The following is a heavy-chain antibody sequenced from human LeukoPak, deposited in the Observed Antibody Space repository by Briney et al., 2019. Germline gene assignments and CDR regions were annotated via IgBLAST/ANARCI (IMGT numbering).Heavy chain of an antibody. D-gene: IGHD2-2*01. CDR1: GFTFDDYG. V-gene: IGHV3-49*04. CDR3: TASDHLYCSSISCHFDY. Sequence: PGGSLRLSCAASGFTFDDYGMSWVRQAPGRGLEWVGFIQSRTYGGTTQYAASVKGRFTISRDDSKSIAYLQMNSLKTEDTAVYYCTASDHLYCSSISCHFDYWGQGTLVTVSS. CDR2: IQSRTYGGTT. J-gene: IGHJ4*02.